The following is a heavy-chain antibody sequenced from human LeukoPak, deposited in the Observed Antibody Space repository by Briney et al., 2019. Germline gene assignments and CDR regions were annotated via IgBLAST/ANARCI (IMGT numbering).Heavy chain of an antibody. J-gene: IGHJ5*02. D-gene: IGHD3-22*01. Sequence: GASVKVSCKASGYIFTSCGISWLRQAPGQGLEWMGWISAYNGNTNYAQKLQGRVTMTTDTSTSTAYMELRSLRSDDTAVYYCASIYYDSSGYGFEPWGQGTLVTVSS. CDR1: GYIFTSCG. V-gene: IGHV1-18*01. CDR2: ISAYNGNT. CDR3: ASIYYDSSGYGFEP.